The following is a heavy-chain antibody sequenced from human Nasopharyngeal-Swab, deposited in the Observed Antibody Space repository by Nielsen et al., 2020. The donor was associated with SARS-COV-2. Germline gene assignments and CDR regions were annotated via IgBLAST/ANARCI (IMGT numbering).Heavy chain of an antibody. D-gene: IGHD3-9*01. CDR3: ARGCVLTGPSCHYYGMDV. Sequence: GGSLRLSCAASGFTFSTYSMNWVRQAPGKGLEWVSSISSSSSYIYYADSLKGRFTISRDNAKNSLYLQMNSLRAEDTAVYYCARGCVLTGPSCHYYGMDVWGQGTTVTVSS. CDR1: GFTFSTYS. CDR2: ISSSSSYI. V-gene: IGHV3-21*01. J-gene: IGHJ6*02.